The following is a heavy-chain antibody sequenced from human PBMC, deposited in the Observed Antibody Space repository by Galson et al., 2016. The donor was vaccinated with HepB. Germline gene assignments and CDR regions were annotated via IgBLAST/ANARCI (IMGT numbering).Heavy chain of an antibody. Sequence: SLRLSCAASGFTFSDYYMSWIRQAPGRGLEWLSYISSSGSTIYSADSVRGRFTISRDNAKNSLFLQMNSLRAEDTAVYYCARGGNDGWYYYGMDVWGQGTTVTVSS. CDR2: ISSSGSTI. CDR1: GFTFSDYY. V-gene: IGHV3-11*01. J-gene: IGHJ6*02. CDR3: ARGGNDGWYYYGMDV. D-gene: IGHD5-12*01.